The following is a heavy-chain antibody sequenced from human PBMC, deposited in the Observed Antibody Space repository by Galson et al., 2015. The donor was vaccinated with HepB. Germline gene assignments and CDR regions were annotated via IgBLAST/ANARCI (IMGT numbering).Heavy chain of an antibody. CDR3: ARNRGNNDFDS. J-gene: IGHJ4*02. CDR1: SGSISSSDR. CDR2: IYYGAIT. Sequence: ETLSLTCAVSSGSISSSDRCSWVRQPPGKGLEWIGEIYYGAITHYNPSLKGRVSVSKDDSKKQFSLTLTPVTAADTAVYYCARNRGNNDFDSWGQGILVTVSS. D-gene: IGHD4-23*01. V-gene: IGHV4-4*02.